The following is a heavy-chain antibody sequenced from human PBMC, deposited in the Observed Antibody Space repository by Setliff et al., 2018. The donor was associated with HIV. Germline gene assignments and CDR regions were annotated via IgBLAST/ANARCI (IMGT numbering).Heavy chain of an antibody. J-gene: IGHJ3*02. CDR2: ISYSGIT. Sequence: SETLSLTCTVSGGSITSGGYSWSWIRQHPGKGLKWIGYISYSGITYYDPSLNSRLTMSVDTSNNQFSLKLSSATASDTAVYYFARVLGVRRYYYDSSAPLRAAFDIWGQGTMVTVSS. V-gene: IGHV4-31*03. CDR3: ARVLGVRRYYYDSSAPLRAAFDI. CDR1: GGSITSGGYS. D-gene: IGHD3-22*01.